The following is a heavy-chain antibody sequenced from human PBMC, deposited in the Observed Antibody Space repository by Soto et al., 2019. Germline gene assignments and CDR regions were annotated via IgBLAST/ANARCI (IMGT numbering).Heavy chain of an antibody. CDR2: MSPNSGNT. CDR3: ARGKPINMLRAAVTQMGHLDP. D-gene: IGHD3-10*01. Sequence: ASVKVSCKASGYTFTTSDINWVRQATGQGLQWMGWMSPNSGNTVYAQNFQGRVTMTRDTSISTAYMELSSLRSDDTAVYYCARGKPINMLRAAVTQMGHLDPWGPGTLVTVSS. J-gene: IGHJ5*02. V-gene: IGHV1-8*01. CDR1: GYTFTTSD.